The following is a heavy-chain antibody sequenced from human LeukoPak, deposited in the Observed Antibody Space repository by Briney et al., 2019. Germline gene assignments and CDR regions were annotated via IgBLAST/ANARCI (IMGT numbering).Heavy chain of an antibody. CDR1: GGTFSSYA. D-gene: IGHD5-18*01. CDR2: IIPIFGTA. Sequence: SVKVSCKASGGTFSSYAISWVRQAPGPGLEWMGGIIPIFGTANYAQKFQGRVTITTDESTSTAYMELSSLRSEDTAVYYCARAVGGRWLQPYSWYYFDYCGQGTLVTVSS. J-gene: IGHJ4*02. CDR3: ARAVGGRWLQPYSWYYFDY. V-gene: IGHV1-69*05.